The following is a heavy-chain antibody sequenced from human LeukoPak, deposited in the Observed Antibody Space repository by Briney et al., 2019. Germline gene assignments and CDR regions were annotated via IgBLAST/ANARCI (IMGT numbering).Heavy chain of an antibody. CDR3: ARGPITFIRGGHFDN. CDR2: IFDSGST. D-gene: IGHD3-10*01. Sequence: PSETLSLTCTVSDGSITGYYWSWIRQSPGKGLEWIGYIFDSGSTNYNPSLQSRVTISVDTSKNYFSLKLRSVTAADTAVYYCARGPITFIRGGHFDNWGQGALVTVSS. V-gene: IGHV4-59*01. J-gene: IGHJ4*02. CDR1: DGSITGYY.